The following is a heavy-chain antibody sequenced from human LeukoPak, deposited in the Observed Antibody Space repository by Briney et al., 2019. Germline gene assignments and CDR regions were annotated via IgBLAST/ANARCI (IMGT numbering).Heavy chain of an antibody. V-gene: IGHV3-66*01. CDR3: ASSADSSGYTVNAFDI. CDR2: IYSGGST. CDR1: GVTVSSNY. Sequence: GGSLRRSCAASGVTVSSNYRSWVCQAPGKGLEWVSVIYSGGSTYYADSVKGRFTISRDNSKNTLYLQMNSLRAEDTAVYYCASSADSSGYTVNAFDIWGQGTMVTVSS. D-gene: IGHD3-22*01. J-gene: IGHJ3*02.